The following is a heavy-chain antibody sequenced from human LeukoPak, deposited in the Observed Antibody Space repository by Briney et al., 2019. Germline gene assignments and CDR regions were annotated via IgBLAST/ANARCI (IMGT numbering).Heavy chain of an antibody. CDR1: GFTFDDYA. V-gene: IGHV3-23*01. Sequence: PGRSLRLSCAASGFTFDDYAMHWVRQAPGKGLEWVSGISGSGGSTYYADSVKGRFTISRDNSKNTLYLQMNSLRAEDTAVYYCAKDSSTYYDFWSGDHGVAFDIWGQGTMVTVSS. D-gene: IGHD3-3*01. J-gene: IGHJ3*02. CDR3: AKDSSTYYDFWSGDHGVAFDI. CDR2: ISGSGGST.